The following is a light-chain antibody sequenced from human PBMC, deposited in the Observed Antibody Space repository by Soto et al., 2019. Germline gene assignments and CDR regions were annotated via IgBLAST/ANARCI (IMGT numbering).Light chain of an antibody. Sequence: DIQMTQSPSSLSASVGDRVTINCRASQTISIYLNWYQHRPGKGPKLLIYAASTLQGGVSSRFSGSGSGTDFPLPISSLQTEDVATYYCQQSNSIPPWTFGQGTKVEIK. CDR2: AAS. CDR1: QTISIY. J-gene: IGKJ1*01. V-gene: IGKV1-39*01. CDR3: QQSNSIPPWT.